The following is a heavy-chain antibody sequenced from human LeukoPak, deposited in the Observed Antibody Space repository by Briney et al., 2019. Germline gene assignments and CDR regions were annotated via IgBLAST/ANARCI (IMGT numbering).Heavy chain of an antibody. CDR2: ISGSGGST. J-gene: IGHJ4*02. D-gene: IGHD3-22*01. CDR1: GFIVSNNY. CDR3: ANKQSGYPPRG. Sequence: GGSLRLSCVASGFIVSNNYMSWVRQAPGKGLEWVSAISGSGGSTYYADSVKGRFTISRDNSKNTLYLQMNSLRAEDTAVYYCANKQSGYPPRGWGQGTLVTVSS. V-gene: IGHV3-23*01.